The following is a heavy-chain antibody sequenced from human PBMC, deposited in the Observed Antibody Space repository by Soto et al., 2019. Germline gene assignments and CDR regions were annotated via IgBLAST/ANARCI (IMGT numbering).Heavy chain of an antibody. CDR1: GFTFSDFY. J-gene: IGHJ4*02. Sequence: QVQLVESGGGLVKPGGSLRLSCAASGFTFSDFYMSWIRQAPGKGLEWISYISSGSTNIFYADSVKGRFTVSRDNAKNSVYLQRDSLRAEDTAVYYGAGDRNAAGSDYWGQGTLVTVSS. CDR3: AGDRNAAGSDY. D-gene: IGHD4-4*01. CDR2: ISSGSTNI. V-gene: IGHV3-11*01.